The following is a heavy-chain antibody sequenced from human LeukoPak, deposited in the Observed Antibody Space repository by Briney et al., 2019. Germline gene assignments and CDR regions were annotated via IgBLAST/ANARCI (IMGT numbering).Heavy chain of an antibody. Sequence: GGSLRLSCAASGFTFSNFWMMWVRQTPEKGLEWVASIMPDGSERYYVDSVKGRFTISRDSAKKSLYLQMESLRVEDTAVYYCARGGFRFHSWGQGTLVTVSS. CDR2: IMPDGSER. J-gene: IGHJ5*02. CDR3: ARGGFRFHS. CDR1: GFTFSNFW. V-gene: IGHV3-7*05.